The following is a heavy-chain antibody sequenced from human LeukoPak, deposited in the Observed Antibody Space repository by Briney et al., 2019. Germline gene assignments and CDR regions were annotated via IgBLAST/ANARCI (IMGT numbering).Heavy chain of an antibody. CDR2: IYYSGTT. CDR3: ASGFLWFGELYPEGYYFDY. Sequence: SETLSLTCTVSGGSISNYYWSWIRQPPGKGLEWIGYIYYSGTTYYNPSLKSRVTISVDTSKNQFSLKLSSVTAADTAVYYCASGFLWFGELYPEGYYFDYWGQGTLVTVSS. J-gene: IGHJ4*02. V-gene: IGHV4-59*12. CDR1: GGSISNYY. D-gene: IGHD3-10*01.